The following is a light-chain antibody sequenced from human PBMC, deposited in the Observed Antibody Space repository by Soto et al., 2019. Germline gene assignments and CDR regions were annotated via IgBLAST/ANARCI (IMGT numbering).Light chain of an antibody. CDR1: QTITRW. CDR3: HQYKTYWT. Sequence: DIQMTQSPSTLSASVGDRVTITCRASQTITRWMAWYQQKPGKAPKLLIYDVSSLESGVPSRFSGSGSGTEFTLTISSLQPDDFATYYCHQYKTYWTFGHGTKVDIK. V-gene: IGKV1-5*01. CDR2: DVS. J-gene: IGKJ1*01.